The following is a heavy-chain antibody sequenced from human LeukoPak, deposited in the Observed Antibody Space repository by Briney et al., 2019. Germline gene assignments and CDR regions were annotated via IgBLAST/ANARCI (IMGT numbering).Heavy chain of an antibody. V-gene: IGHV3-23*01. CDR2: ISGSGGTT. J-gene: IGHJ6*02. D-gene: IGHD3-10*01. Sequence: GGSLRLSCAASGFTFSSYVMTWVRQAPGKGLEWVSNISGSGGTTDYADSVKGRFTISRDDSKNTLYLQMNSLSAEDTAVYYCARRHYYGSGNYKGNGMDVWGQGTTVTVSS. CDR1: GFTFSSYV. CDR3: ARRHYYGSGNYKGNGMDV.